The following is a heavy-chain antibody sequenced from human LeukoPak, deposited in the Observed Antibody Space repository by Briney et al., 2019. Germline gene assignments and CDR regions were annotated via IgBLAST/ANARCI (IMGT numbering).Heavy chain of an antibody. CDR2: ISWNSGSI. D-gene: IGHD3-22*01. CDR3: AKDSGGYYYDSSGNFDY. CDR1: GFTFDDYA. Sequence: PGRSLRLSCAASGFTFDDYAMHWVRQAPGKGLEWVSGISWNSGSIGYADSVKGRFTISRDNAKNSLYLQMNSLRAEDTALYYCAKDSGGYYYDSSGNFDYWGQGTLVIVSS. J-gene: IGHJ4*02. V-gene: IGHV3-9*01.